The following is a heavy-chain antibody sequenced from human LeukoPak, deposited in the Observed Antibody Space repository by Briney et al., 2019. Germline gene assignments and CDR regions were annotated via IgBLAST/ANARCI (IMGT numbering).Heavy chain of an antibody. CDR1: GFSFSSCA. V-gene: IGHV3-23*01. J-gene: IGHJ5*02. CDR3: AKHYLTALGES. CDR2: ISVSGDT. Sequence: GGSLRLSCAASGFSFSSCAMTWVRQAPGKGLEWVSSISVSGDTYYADSVKGRFSISRDNSKHTLSPQMDSLRAEDTAIYYCAKHYLTALGESCGQGTLVTVSS. D-gene: IGHD4-17*01.